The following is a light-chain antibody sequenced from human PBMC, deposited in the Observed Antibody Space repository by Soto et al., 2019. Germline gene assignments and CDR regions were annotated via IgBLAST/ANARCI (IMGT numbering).Light chain of an antibody. V-gene: IGKV3-20*01. CDR2: GAS. J-gene: IGKJ1*01. CDR1: ESVSDNY. Sequence: EIVLTQSPGTLSLSPGERATLSCRASESVSDNYLAWYQQRSGQAPRLVIYGASSRASAVPDRFSGSGSGADFTLTISRLEPEDFAVYYCHQYDNSPRTFGPGTKVDIK. CDR3: HQYDNSPRT.